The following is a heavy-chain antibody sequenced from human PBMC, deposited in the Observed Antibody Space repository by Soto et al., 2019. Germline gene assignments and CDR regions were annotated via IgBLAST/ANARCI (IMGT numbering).Heavy chain of an antibody. CDR1: GFTFNSYG. CDR3: ARTRSSCSDFNDYSLDV. Sequence: QVQLVESGGGGVQPGRSLRLSCAASGFTFNSYGMHWVRQGPGNGLEWVAFISYDSTKTYYADSVKGRFTISRHNSTSALYVQMNSLTGEDTAVYYCARTRSSCSDFNDYSLDVWGQGTTVTVSS. V-gene: IGHV3-30*03. CDR2: ISYDSTKT. D-gene: IGHD6-6*01. J-gene: IGHJ6*03.